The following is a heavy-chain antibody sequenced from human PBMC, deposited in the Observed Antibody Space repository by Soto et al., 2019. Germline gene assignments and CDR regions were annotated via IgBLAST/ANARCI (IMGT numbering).Heavy chain of an antibody. D-gene: IGHD3-22*01. V-gene: IGHV1-3*01. Sequence: ASVKVSCKASGYTFTSYAMHWVRQAPGQRLGWMGWINAGNGNTKYSQKFQGRVTITRDTSASTAYMELSSLRSEDTAVYYCGRTTSHYDSSGYPIDYWGQGTLVTVSS. J-gene: IGHJ4*02. CDR2: INAGNGNT. CDR1: GYTFTSYA. CDR3: GRTTSHYDSSGYPIDY.